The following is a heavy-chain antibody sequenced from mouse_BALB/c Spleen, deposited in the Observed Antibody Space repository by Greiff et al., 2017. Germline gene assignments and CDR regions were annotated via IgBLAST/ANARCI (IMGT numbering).Heavy chain of an antibody. CDR2: ISDGGSYT. D-gene: IGHD2-1*01. Sequence: EVHLVESGGGLVKPGGSLKLSCAASGFTFSDYYMYWVRQTPEKRLEWVATISDGGSYTYYPDSVKGRFTISRDNAKNNLYLQMSSLKSEDTAMYYCARAGIYYGNSWFAYGGQGTLVTVSA. CDR3: ARAGIYYGNSWFAY. CDR1: GFTFSDYY. V-gene: IGHV5-4*02. J-gene: IGHJ3*01.